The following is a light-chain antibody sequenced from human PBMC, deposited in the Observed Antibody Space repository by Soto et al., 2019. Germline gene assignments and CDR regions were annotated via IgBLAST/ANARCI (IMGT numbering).Light chain of an antibody. J-gene: IGLJ3*02. Sequence: QSALTQPPSASGSPGQSVTISCTGTSSDIGAYNYVSWYQQYPGKAPKLMIYDVSKRPSGVPDRFSGSKSGNTASLTVSGLQAEDEADYYCTSYVGSDIWVFGGGTKVTVL. CDR2: DVS. V-gene: IGLV2-8*01. CDR1: SSDIGAYNY. CDR3: TSYVGSDIWV.